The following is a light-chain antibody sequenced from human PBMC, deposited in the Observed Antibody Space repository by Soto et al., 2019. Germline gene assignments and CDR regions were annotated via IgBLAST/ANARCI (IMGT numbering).Light chain of an antibody. J-gene: IGKJ4*01. CDR1: QSISSN. V-gene: IGKV3-15*01. CDR2: GAS. Sequence: EIVISRSPATLSVSTGKRATLSCSPSQSISSNLAWYQQKPGQAPRLLIYGASTRATGIPVRFSGSGSGTEFTLTTSRLTSEDSAIYYCQQYNNRPLTFGGGTKVDIK. CDR3: QQYNNRPLT.